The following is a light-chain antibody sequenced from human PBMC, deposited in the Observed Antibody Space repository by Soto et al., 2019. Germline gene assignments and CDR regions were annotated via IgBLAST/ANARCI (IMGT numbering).Light chain of an antibody. CDR3: LQDYNYPRT. V-gene: IGKV1-6*02. J-gene: IGKJ1*01. Sequence: IQMTQSPSPLSASVGDRVTITCRASQTISTYLNWYQQKPGKAPKLLIYAASSLQSGVPSRFSGSGSGTDFTLTISSLQPEDFATYYCLQDYNYPRTFGQGTKVDVK. CDR1: QTISTY. CDR2: AAS.